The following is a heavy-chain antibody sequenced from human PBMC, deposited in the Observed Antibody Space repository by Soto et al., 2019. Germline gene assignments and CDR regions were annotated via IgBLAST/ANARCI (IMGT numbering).Heavy chain of an antibody. CDR1: GFTFDDYA. Sequence: EVQLVESGGGLVQPGRSLRLSCAASGFTFDDYAMHWVRQAPGKGLEWVSGISWNSGSIGYADSVKGRFTISRDNAKNSLYLQMNSLRAEDTALYYCAKESYGSYSTTGYFDYWGQGTLVTVSS. J-gene: IGHJ4*02. V-gene: IGHV3-9*01. CDR3: AKESYGSYSTTGYFDY. D-gene: IGHD1-26*01. CDR2: ISWNSGSI.